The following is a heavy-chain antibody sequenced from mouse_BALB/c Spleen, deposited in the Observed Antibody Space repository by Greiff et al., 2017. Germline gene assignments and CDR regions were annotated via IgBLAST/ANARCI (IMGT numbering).Heavy chain of an antibody. CDR1: GFTFSSYT. Sequence: EVKLMESGGGLVKPGGSLKLSCAASGFTFSSYTMPWVRQTPEKRLEWVATISSGGSYTYYPDSVKGRFTISRDNAKNTLYLQMSSLKSEDTAMYYCTRAYGNFYWYFDVWGAGTTVTVSA. V-gene: IGHV5-6-4*01. D-gene: IGHD2-1*01. CDR3: TRAYGNFYWYFDV. CDR2: ISSGGSYT. J-gene: IGHJ1*01.